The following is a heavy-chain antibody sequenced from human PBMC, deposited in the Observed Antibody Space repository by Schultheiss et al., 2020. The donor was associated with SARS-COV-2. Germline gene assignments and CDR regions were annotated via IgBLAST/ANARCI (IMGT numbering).Heavy chain of an antibody. CDR2: IGTAGDT. J-gene: IGHJ6*02. V-gene: IGHV3-13*01. CDR3: AKDMSGPYYYYGMDV. D-gene: IGHD3-3*01. Sequence: GGSLRLSCAASGFTFSSYDMHWVRQATGKGLEWVSAIGTAGDTYYPGSVKGRFTISRENAKNSLYLQMNSLRAGDTAVYYCAKDMSGPYYYYGMDVWGQGTTVTVSS. CDR1: GFTFSSYD.